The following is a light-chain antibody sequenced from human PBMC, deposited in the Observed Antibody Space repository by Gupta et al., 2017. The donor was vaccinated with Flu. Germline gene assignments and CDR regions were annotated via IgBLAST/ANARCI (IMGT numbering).Light chain of an antibody. CDR2: KSS. CDR1: QSVAYW. V-gene: IGKV1-5*03. CDR3: HQYSNYWS. J-gene: IGKJ1*01. Sequence: DIQMTQSPSSLSASVGDRVTITCRASQSVAYWLAWYQQKPGKAPKLLISKSSTLESGVPSRFSGSGAGTEFTLTIDSLQPDDFATYYCHQYSNYWSFGQGTNVGIK.